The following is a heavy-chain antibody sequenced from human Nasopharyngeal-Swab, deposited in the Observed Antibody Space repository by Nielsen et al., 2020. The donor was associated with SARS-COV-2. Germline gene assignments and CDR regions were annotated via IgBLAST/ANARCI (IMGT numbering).Heavy chain of an antibody. D-gene: IGHD1-26*01. CDR2: INAGNGNT. J-gene: IGHJ4*01. V-gene: IGHV1-3*01. CDR3: ARGGSGSYLPIY. Sequence: WVRQAPGQRLEWMGWINAGNGNTKYSQKFQGRVTITRDTSASTAYMELSSLRSEDTAVYYCARGGSGSYLPIYWGQEPWSPSPQ.